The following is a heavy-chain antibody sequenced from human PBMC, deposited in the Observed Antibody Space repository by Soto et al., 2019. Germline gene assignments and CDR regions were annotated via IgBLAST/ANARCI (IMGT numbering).Heavy chain of an antibody. V-gene: IGHV4-30-2*06. CDR2: IYHSGST. CDR1: VGSINSGRSS. Sequence: PSETLSLTCSVSVGSINSGRSSWNWIRQSPGKGLEWIASIYHSGSTDYNPSLKSRVRISVDRAENQFSLKLSSVAAADTAVYYGVRESARSGPNWFDTGGPGTLVTLAS. J-gene: IGHJ5*02. CDR3: VRESARSGPNWFDT. D-gene: IGHD2-8*01.